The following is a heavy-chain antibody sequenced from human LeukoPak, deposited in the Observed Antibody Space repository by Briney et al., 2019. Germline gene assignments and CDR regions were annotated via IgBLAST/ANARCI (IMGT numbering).Heavy chain of an antibody. J-gene: IGHJ4*02. CDR1: GFTFSSYE. Sequence: GGSLRLSCAGSGFTFSSYEMNWVRQAPGKGLEWVSYISSSGSTIYYADSVKGRFTISRDNAKNSLYLQMNTLSAEDTAVYYCAREPNTYGDFLFDYWGQGTLVTVSS. CDR2: ISSSGSTI. V-gene: IGHV3-48*03. CDR3: AREPNTYGDFLFDY. D-gene: IGHD4-17*01.